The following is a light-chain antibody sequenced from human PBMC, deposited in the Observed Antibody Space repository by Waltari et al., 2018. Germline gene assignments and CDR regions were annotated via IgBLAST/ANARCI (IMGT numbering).Light chain of an antibody. Sequence: VLTQSPLFLPVTPGESASISCRSRQSLLHSTGVTFLAWYLQKPGQSPQLLIYVVSNRASGVPDRFTGSGSGTDFTLKISRVEAEDVGVYYCMQARQTPWTFGQGTKVEIK. CDR3: MQARQTPWT. J-gene: IGKJ1*01. V-gene: IGKV2-28*01. CDR1: QSLLHSTGVTF. CDR2: VVS.